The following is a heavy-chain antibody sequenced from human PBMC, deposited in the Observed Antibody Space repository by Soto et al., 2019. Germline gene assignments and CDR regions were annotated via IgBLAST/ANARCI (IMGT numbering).Heavy chain of an antibody. Sequence: QVHLVQSGAEVKKPGASVKVSCKASGYTFTSYGITWVRQAPGQGLEWMGWISAHNGSTDYAQKLQGRVIVTRDTSTSTAYMELRSLIPDDTAVYYCARGRYGDYWGQGALVTVSS. CDR3: ARGRYGDY. D-gene: IGHD1-1*01. CDR2: ISAHNGST. V-gene: IGHV1-18*01. CDR1: GYTFTSYG. J-gene: IGHJ4*02.